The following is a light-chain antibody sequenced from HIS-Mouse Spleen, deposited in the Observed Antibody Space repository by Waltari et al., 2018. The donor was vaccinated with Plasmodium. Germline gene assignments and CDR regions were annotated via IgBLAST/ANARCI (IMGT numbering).Light chain of an antibody. CDR3: AAWDDSLSGWV. V-gene: IGLV1-47*01. CDR1: SSNIGSNY. J-gene: IGLJ3*02. CDR2: RNN. Sequence: QSVLTQPPSASGTPGQRVTISCSGRSSNIGSNYVYWYQQLPGTAPQLLIYRNNQRPSGVPDRISGSKSGTSASLAISGLRSEDEADYYCAAWDDSLSGWVFGGGTKLTVL.